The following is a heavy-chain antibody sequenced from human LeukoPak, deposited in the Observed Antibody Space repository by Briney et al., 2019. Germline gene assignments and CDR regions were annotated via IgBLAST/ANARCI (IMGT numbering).Heavy chain of an antibody. CDR3: ARRRRMSSGWYGNWFDP. CDR1: GYTFTSYD. D-gene: IGHD6-19*01. Sequence: GSSVKVSCKASGYTFTSYDINWVRQPTGQGLEWMGWMNPNSCNTGYAQKFQGRVTMTMNTSISTAYMELSSLRSEDTAVYYCARRRRMSSGWYGNWFDPWGQGTLVTVSS. J-gene: IGHJ5*02. V-gene: IGHV1-8*01. CDR2: MNPNSCNT.